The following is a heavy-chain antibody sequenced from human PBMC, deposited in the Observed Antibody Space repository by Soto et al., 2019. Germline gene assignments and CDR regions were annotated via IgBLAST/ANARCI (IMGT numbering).Heavy chain of an antibody. D-gene: IGHD6-13*01. V-gene: IGHV4-39*02. J-gene: IGHJ3*01. Sequence: QLLLQESGPGLVKPSETLSLTCVVSGGSLSSSDNFWGWIRLRPGTGLECIGTIYYSGQTYYNPSLESRLTISADRSKNHLSLNLTSVTAADTAVYYCAGGGELARREVLAFDVWGQGTRVTVSS. CDR2: IYYSGQT. CDR1: GGSLSSSDNF. CDR3: AGGGELARREVLAFDV.